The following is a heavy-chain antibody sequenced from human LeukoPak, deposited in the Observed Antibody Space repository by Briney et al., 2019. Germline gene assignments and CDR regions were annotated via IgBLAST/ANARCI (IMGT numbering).Heavy chain of an antibody. Sequence: GGSLRLSCLASKFTFNNYAMTWVRQAPGKGLEWLSYITSSSTTEKYADSVKGRFTISRDNAKNLLYLQMNNLRPDDTAVYYCARPSQVASDTSGYLDYWGQGTLVTVSS. J-gene: IGHJ4*02. V-gene: IGHV3-48*04. CDR1: KFTFNNYA. D-gene: IGHD3-22*01. CDR3: ARPSQVASDTSGYLDY. CDR2: ITSSSTTE.